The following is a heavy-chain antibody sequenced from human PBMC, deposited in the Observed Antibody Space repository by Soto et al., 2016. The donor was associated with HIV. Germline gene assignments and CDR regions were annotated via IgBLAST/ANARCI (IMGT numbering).Heavy chain of an antibody. CDR3: ASPQYYDSSGYDAFDI. V-gene: IGHV1-18*01. CDR1: GYTYFRYG. Sequence: QVQLVQSGTEVKKPGASVKVSCKASGYTYFRYGITWVRQAPGHGLEWMGWISGHNGKTNYAQKVQGRVTMTTDTSTSTAYMELRSLRSDDTAVYYCASPQYYDSSGYDAFDIWGQGTMVTVSS. D-gene: IGHD3-22*01. CDR2: ISGHNGKT. J-gene: IGHJ3*02.